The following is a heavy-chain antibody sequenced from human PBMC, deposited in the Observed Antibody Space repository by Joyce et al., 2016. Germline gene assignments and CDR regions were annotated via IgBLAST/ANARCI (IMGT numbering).Heavy chain of an antibody. CDR2: VHYGGGT. CDR3: ARQPPYYDRRGSFYRTDYFFDS. Sequence: QVQLQESGPRLVKPSETLSLTCIVSGDSMKRYYFSWCRLPTGKRLEWIGYVHYGGGTKYNHPLKSRVTISVDTSNNKFSLNLTSVSGADTAPYFCARQPPYYDRRGSFYRTDYFFDSWGPGTLVTVSS. V-gene: IGHV4-59*08. CDR1: GDSMKRYY. D-gene: IGHD3-22*01. J-gene: IGHJ4*02.